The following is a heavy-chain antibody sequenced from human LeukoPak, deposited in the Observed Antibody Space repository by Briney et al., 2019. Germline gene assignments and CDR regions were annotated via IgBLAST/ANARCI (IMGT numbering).Heavy chain of an antibody. CDR2: ISSSSSYI. V-gene: IGHV3-21*04. Sequence: GGSLRLSCAASGFTFSSYSMNWVRQTPGKGLEWVSSISSSSSYIYYADSVKGRFTISRDNAKNSLYLQMNSLRAEDTAVYYCARENEKIFDYWGQGTLVTVSS. CDR1: GFTFSSYS. CDR3: ARENEKIFDY. J-gene: IGHJ4*02.